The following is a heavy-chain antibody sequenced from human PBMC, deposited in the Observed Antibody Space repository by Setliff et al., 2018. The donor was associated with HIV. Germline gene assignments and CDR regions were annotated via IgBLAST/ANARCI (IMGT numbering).Heavy chain of an antibody. J-gene: IGHJ3*02. D-gene: IGHD6-19*01. CDR1: GGSISSYY. CDR2: IYTSGTT. Sequence: KPSETLSLTCTVSGGSISSYYWSWVLQPPGKGLEYIGYIYTSGTTNYNPSLKSRVTISVDTSKTQFSLKLSSVTAADTAVYYCARLPPGIAVAGGAFDIWGQGTIVTVSS. V-gene: IGHV4-4*08. CDR3: ARLPPGIAVAGGAFDI.